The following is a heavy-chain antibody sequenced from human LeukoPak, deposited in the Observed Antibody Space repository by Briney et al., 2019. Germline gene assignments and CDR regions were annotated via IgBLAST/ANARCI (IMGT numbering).Heavy chain of an antibody. CDR2: INPNSGGT. J-gene: IGHJ5*02. V-gene: IGHV1-2*02. CDR1: GYTFTGYY. CDR3: ARDYYGSGSFPVRFDP. Sequence: GASVKVSCKASGYTFTGYYMHWVRQAPGQGLEWMGWINPNSGGTNYAQKFQGRVTMTRDTSISTAYMELSRLRSDDTAVYYCARDYYGSGSFPVRFDPWGQGTLVTVSS. D-gene: IGHD3-10*01.